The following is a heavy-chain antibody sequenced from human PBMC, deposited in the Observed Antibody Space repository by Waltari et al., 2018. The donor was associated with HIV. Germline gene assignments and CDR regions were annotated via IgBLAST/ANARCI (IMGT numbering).Heavy chain of an antibody. CDR1: GFTFSSYA. D-gene: IGHD3-10*01. J-gene: IGHJ6*02. CDR2: ISSNGGST. Sequence: EVQLVESGGGLVQPGGSLRLSCAASGFTFSSYAMHWVRQAPGKGLEYVSAISSNGGSTYYANSVKGRFTISRDNSKKTLHLQMGSLRAEDTAVYYCARELAVRGVTYYYYYGMDVWGQGTTVTVSS. V-gene: IGHV3-64*01. CDR3: ARELAVRGVTYYYYYGMDV.